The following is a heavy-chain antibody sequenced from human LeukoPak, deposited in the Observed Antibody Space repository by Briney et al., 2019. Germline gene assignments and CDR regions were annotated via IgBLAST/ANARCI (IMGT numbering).Heavy chain of an antibody. Sequence: SVKVSCKASGGTFSSYTISWVRQAPGRGLEWMGRIIPILGIANYAQKFQGRVTITADKSSSTAYMELSSLRSEDTAVYYCASPRRGAKRWGYYFDYWGQGTLVTVSS. CDR1: GGTFSSYT. J-gene: IGHJ4*02. CDR2: IIPILGIA. D-gene: IGHD7-27*01. V-gene: IGHV1-69*02. CDR3: ASPRRGAKRWGYYFDY.